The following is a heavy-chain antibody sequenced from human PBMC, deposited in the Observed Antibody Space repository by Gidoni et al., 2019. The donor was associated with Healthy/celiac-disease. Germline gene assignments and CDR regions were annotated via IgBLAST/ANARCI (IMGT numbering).Heavy chain of an antibody. CDR3: ASYCSSTSCYKAPDAFDI. V-gene: IGHV4-39*01. Sequence: QLQLQESGPGLVKPSETMSLTCTVSGGSISSSSYYWGWNRQPPGKGLEWIGRIYDSGSTSYNPSLKSRVTISVDTSKNQFSLKLSSVTAAATAVYYCASYCSSTSCYKAPDAFDIWGQGTMVTVSS. D-gene: IGHD2-2*02. CDR2: IYDSGST. J-gene: IGHJ3*02. CDR1: GGSISSSSYY.